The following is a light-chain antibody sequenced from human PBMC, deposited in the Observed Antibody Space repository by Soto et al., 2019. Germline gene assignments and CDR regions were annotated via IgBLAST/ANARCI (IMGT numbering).Light chain of an antibody. J-gene: IGKJ1*01. CDR1: QSVSSSY. V-gene: IGKV3-20*01. CDR3: QQYGSSPVT. Sequence: EIVLTQSPGTLSLSAGERATLSCRASQSVSSSYLAWYQQKPGQAPRLLIYGASSRATGIPDRFSGSGSGTDFTLTISRLEPEDFEVYYCQQYGSSPVTFGQGTKVEIK. CDR2: GAS.